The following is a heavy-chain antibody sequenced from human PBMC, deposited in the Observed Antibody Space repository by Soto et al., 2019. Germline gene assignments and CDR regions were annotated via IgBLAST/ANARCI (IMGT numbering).Heavy chain of an antibody. V-gene: IGHV3-64*01. D-gene: IGHD6-6*01. J-gene: IGHJ6*03. CDR3: ARRARPDFYYMAV. CDR2: ISRNVVGT. CDR1: GFTLSGYA. Sequence: EVQLAESGGGLAQPGGSLRLSCAASGFTLSGYAMDWVRQAPGKGLEDVSGISRNVVGTYYASSVQGRFTISRDNSKNTVYLQMGSLRPEDMAVYYCARRARPDFYYMAVWGKGTTVTVSS.